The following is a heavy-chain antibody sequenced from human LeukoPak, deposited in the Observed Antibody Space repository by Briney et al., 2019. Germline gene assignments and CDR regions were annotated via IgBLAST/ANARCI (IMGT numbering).Heavy chain of an antibody. J-gene: IGHJ4*02. V-gene: IGHV3-49*04. Sequence: GGSLRLSCTASGFTFGDFAMSWVRQAPGTGLEWVGFIRSKAHGGIIEYAASVKGRFTISRDDSKSIAYLQMNSLKTEDTAVYYCSRNNYYDRSSFSKYYFDYWGQGTLVTVSS. CDR2: IRSKAHGGII. D-gene: IGHD3-22*01. CDR1: GFTFGDFA. CDR3: SRNNYYDRSSFSKYYFDY.